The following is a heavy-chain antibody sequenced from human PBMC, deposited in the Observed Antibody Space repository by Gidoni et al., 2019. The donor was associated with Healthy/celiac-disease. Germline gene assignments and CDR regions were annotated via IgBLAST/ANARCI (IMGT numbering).Heavy chain of an antibody. Sequence: EVQLVESGGGLVQPGGSLRLSCAASGFTVSSNYMSWVRQAPGKGLEWVSVIYSGGSTYYADYVKGRCTISRDNSKNTLYLQMNSLRAEDTAVYYCARGVTPDSLYYFDYWGQGTLVTVSS. CDR2: IYSGGST. CDR3: ARGVTPDSLYYFDY. J-gene: IGHJ4*02. V-gene: IGHV3-66*01. CDR1: GFTVSSNY. D-gene: IGHD2-21*02.